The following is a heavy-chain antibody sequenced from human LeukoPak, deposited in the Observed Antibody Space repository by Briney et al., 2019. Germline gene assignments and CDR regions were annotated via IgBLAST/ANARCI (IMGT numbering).Heavy chain of an antibody. CDR3: AREWPNTFRFDP. J-gene: IGHJ5*02. Sequence: ASVKVSCEASGYTFTTYYIHWVRQAPGQGREWLGIINPNSCGTLYAQKFQGRVTMTRDTSTSTVYMELSSLRSEDTAVYYCAREWPNTFRFDPWGQGTLVTVSS. CDR1: GYTFTTYY. CDR2: INPNSCGT. D-gene: IGHD1/OR15-1a*01. V-gene: IGHV1-46*01.